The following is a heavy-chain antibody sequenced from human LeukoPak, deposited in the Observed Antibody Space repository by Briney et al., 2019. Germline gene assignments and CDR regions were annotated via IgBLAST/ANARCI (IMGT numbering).Heavy chain of an antibody. Sequence: SETLSLTCTVSGGSISSSSYYWGWIRQPPGKGLEWIGEIYHSGSTNYNPSLKSRVTISVDKSKNQFSLKLSSVTAADTAVYYCARTVTTYYYYYMDVWGKGTTVTVSS. CDR1: GGSISSSSYY. CDR2: IYHSGST. CDR3: ARTVTTYYYYYMDV. D-gene: IGHD4-17*01. V-gene: IGHV4-39*07. J-gene: IGHJ6*03.